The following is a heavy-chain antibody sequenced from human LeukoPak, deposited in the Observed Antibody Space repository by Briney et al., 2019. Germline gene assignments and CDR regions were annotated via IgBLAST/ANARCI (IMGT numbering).Heavy chain of an antibody. Sequence: PSETLSLTCAVYGGSFSGYYWGWIRQPPGKGPEWIGEINHSGSTNYNPSLKSRVTISVDTSKNQFSLKLSSVTAADTAVYYCARATTVVTRAFDIWGQGTMVTVSS. CDR1: GGSFSGYY. CDR2: INHSGST. D-gene: IGHD4-23*01. V-gene: IGHV4-34*01. CDR3: ARATTVVTRAFDI. J-gene: IGHJ3*02.